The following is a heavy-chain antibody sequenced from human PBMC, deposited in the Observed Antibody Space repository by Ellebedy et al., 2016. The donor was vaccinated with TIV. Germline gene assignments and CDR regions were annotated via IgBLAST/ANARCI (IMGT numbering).Heavy chain of an antibody. J-gene: IGHJ6*02. V-gene: IGHV4-30-2*01. CDR1: GGSLSSGGYS. D-gene: IGHD3-9*01. CDR3: ARFDYHYYGMDV. CDR2: IYHSGST. Sequence: SETLSLTXAVSGGSLSSGGYSWSWIRQPPGKGLEWIGYIYHSGSTYYNPSLKSRVTISVDRSKNQFSLKLSSVTAADTAVYCCARFDYHYYGMDVWGQGTTVTVSS.